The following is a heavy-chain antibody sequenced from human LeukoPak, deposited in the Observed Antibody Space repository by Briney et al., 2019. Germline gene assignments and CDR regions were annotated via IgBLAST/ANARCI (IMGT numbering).Heavy chain of an antibody. CDR2: VYYTGNT. Sequence: PPETLSLTCSVSGDSISSRNYYWGWIRQPPGKGLEWIGSVYYTGNTYYNPSLKGRVTISVDTSKNQFSLILSSVTATDTAVYYCARPASYFYSSPYADWGQGTLVTVSS. J-gene: IGHJ4*02. CDR3: ARPASYFYSSPYAD. D-gene: IGHD3-22*01. V-gene: IGHV4-39*01. CDR1: GDSISSRNYY.